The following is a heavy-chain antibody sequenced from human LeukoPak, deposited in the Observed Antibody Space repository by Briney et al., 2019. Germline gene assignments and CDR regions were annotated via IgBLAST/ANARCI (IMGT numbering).Heavy chain of an antibody. CDR1: GGSISSYY. D-gene: IGHD5-18*01. CDR3: ARAGYSYGTGYYFDY. V-gene: IGHV4-59*01. CDR2: IYYTGAT. Sequence: NTSETLSLTCTVSGGSISSYYWSWIRLPPGKGLEWIGYIYYTGATYYNPSLKSRVTIPLDTSKNQFSLKLSSVTAADAAVYYCARAGYSYGTGYYFDYWGQGALVTVSS. J-gene: IGHJ4*02.